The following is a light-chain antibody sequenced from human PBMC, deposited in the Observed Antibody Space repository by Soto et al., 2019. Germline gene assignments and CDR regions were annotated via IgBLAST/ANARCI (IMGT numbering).Light chain of an antibody. Sequence: DIQMTQSPSTLSASVGDRVTITCRASQSISSWLAWYQQKPGKAPKFLIYNVSNLESGVPSRFGGSGSGTEFTLTISSLQPDDFATYYCQQYNSYSWTFGQGTKVEIK. J-gene: IGKJ1*01. V-gene: IGKV1-5*01. CDR1: QSISSW. CDR3: QQYNSYSWT. CDR2: NVS.